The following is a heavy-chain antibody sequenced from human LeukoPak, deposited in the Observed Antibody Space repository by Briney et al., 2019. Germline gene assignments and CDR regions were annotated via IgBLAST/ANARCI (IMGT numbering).Heavy chain of an antibody. V-gene: IGHV1-58*01. CDR2: IVVGSGNT. D-gene: IGHD6-19*01. J-gene: IGHJ4*02. CDR3: AALSFSSGWYVPDDY. CDR1: GFTFTSSA. Sequence: TSVKVSCKASGFTFTSSAVQWVRQARGQRLEWIGWIVVGSGNTNYAQKFQERVTITRDMSTRTAYMEVSSLRSEDTAVYYCAALSFSSGWYVPDDYWGQGTLVTVSS.